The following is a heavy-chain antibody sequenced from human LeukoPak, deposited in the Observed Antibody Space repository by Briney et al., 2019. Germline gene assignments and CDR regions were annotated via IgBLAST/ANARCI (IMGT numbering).Heavy chain of an antibody. CDR1: GFAFTTYA. D-gene: IGHD6-19*01. Sequence: AGSLRLTCEASGFAFTTYAMTWVRPAPGKGLEWVSLIDGSGGSTNYANPVKGRFTTSRSNSTNTLYLHMNSLRAEDTAVYYCAKDAGVAGRIRAFDYWGQGTLVTVSS. V-gene: IGHV3-23*01. CDR3: AKDAGVAGRIRAFDY. CDR2: IDGSGGST. J-gene: IGHJ4*02.